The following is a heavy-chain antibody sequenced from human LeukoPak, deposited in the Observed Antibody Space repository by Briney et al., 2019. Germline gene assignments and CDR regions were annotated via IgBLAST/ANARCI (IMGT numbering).Heavy chain of an antibody. CDR1: GFTFSSYA. D-gene: IGHD3-10*01. Sequence: GGSLRLSCAASGFTFSSYAMHWIRQAPGKGLEWVAVISYDGSNKYYADSVKGRFTISRDNSKNTLYLQMNSLRAEDTAVYYCAKDPGSGDYYGSGSQYFDYWGQGTLVTVSS. CDR2: ISYDGSNK. V-gene: IGHV3-30-3*01. J-gene: IGHJ4*02. CDR3: AKDPGSGDYYGSGSQYFDY.